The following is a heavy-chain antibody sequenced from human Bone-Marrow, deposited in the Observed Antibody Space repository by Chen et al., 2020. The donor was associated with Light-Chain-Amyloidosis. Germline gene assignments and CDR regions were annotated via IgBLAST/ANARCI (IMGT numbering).Heavy chain of an antibody. CDR2: QLYDGRSK. CDR1: GFTFSNYA. CDR3: ARGGSVEWLVLGMDV. J-gene: IGHJ6*02. V-gene: IGHV3-33*01. Sequence: QVQLVESGGGVVQPGRSLRVSCAASGFTFSNYAMNWVRQAPGKGLEVVAVQLYDGRSKYDADSVKGGFTVSRGTSTTTLYLQMNSLGAEATAVYYCARGGSVEWLVLGMDVWGQGTTVTVSS. D-gene: IGHD3-3*01.